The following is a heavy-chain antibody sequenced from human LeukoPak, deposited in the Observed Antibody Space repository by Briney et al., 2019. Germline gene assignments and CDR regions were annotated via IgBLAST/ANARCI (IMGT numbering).Heavy chain of an antibody. CDR1: GGSISSGGYY. J-gene: IGHJ5*02. Sequence: PSQTLSLTCTVSGGSISSGGYYWSWIRQHPGKGLEWIGYIYYSGSTYYNPSLKSRVTISVDTSKNQFSLKLSSVTAADTAVYYCARRIYDSSGSTRGNWFDPWGQGTLVTVSS. V-gene: IGHV4-31*03. CDR2: IYYSGST. D-gene: IGHD3-22*01. CDR3: ARRIYDSSGSTRGNWFDP.